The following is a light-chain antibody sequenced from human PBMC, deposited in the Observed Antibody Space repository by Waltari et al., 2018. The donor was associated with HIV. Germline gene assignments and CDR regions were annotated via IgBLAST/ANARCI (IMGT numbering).Light chain of an antibody. Sequence: DIVMTQSPDSLAVSLGERATINCKSSQSVLYSSNNKNYLAWYQQKPGQAPKLLIYWASTRESGVPYRFSGSGSGTDFTLTISSLQAEDVAVYYCQQYYSTPPYTFGQGTKLEIK. J-gene: IGKJ2*01. V-gene: IGKV4-1*01. CDR1: QSVLYSSNNKNY. CDR2: WAS. CDR3: QQYYSTPPYT.